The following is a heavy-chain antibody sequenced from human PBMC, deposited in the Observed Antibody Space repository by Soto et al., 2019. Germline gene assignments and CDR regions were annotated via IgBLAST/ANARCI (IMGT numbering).Heavy chain of an antibody. CDR3: ARGVYYYGSGSYRGWFDP. J-gene: IGHJ5*02. CDR1: GYTFTSYA. CDR2: INAGNGNT. V-gene: IGHV1-3*01. D-gene: IGHD3-10*01. Sequence: ASVKVSCKASGYTFTSYAMHWVRQAPGQRLEWMGWINAGNGNTKYSQKFQGRVTITRDTSASTAYMELSSLRSEDTAVYYCARGVYYYGSGSYRGWFDPWGQGTLVTVSS.